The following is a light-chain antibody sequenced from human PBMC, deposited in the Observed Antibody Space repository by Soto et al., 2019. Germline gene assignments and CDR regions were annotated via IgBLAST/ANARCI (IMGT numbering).Light chain of an antibody. J-gene: IGKJ4*01. CDR2: AAS. V-gene: IGKV1-39*01. CDR1: QSISSY. CDR3: QQYGSSPPVT. Sequence: DIQMTQSPSSLSASVGDRVTITCRASQSISSYLNWYQQKPGKAPKLLIYAASSLQSGVPSRFSGSGSGTDFTLTISRLERDDFAVYYCQQYGSSPPVTFGGGTKVDIK.